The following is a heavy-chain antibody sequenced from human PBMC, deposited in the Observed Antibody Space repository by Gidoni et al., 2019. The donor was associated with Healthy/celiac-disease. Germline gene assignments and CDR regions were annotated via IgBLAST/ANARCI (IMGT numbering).Heavy chain of an antibody. V-gene: IGHV4-59*01. CDR3: ARDLRGWFDP. J-gene: IGHJ5*02. CDR1: GGSISSYY. Sequence: QVPLQESGSGLVKPSETPSLTCTVSGGSISSYYCSWIRQPPGKGLEWIGYSYYSGRTTYNPSLKSRVTKSVDTSKNQFSLKLSSVTAADTAVYYCARDLRGWFDPWGQGTLVTVSS. CDR2: SYYSGRT.